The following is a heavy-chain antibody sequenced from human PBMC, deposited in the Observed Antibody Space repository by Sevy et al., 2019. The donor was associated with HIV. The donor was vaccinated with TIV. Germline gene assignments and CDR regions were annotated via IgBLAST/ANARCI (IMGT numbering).Heavy chain of an antibody. CDR2: IYTSGST. CDR3: AREGITMVRRYNYYYYYYMDV. D-gene: IGHD3-10*01. Sequence: SETLSLTCTVSGGSISSGSYYWSWIRQPAGKGLEWIGRIYTSGSTNYNPSLKSRVTISVDTSKNQFSLKLSSVTAADTAVYYCAREGITMVRRYNYYYYYYMDVWGKGTTVTVSS. CDR1: GGSISSGSYY. J-gene: IGHJ6*03. V-gene: IGHV4-61*02.